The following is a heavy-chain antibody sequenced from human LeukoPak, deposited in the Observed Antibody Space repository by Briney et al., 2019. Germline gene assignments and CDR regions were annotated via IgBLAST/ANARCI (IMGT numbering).Heavy chain of an antibody. CDR1: GFTFNRYS. D-gene: IGHD3-22*01. V-gene: IGHV3-48*04. Sequence: GGSLRLSCAASGFTFNRYSMSCVRQAPGKGLEWISYITSSNSTAHYADSVKGRFSISRDYAENSLFLQMNSVRAEDTAVYYCARGAYDDWYFDLWGHGTLVTVSS. CDR3: ARGAYDDWYFDL. CDR2: ITSSNSTA. J-gene: IGHJ2*01.